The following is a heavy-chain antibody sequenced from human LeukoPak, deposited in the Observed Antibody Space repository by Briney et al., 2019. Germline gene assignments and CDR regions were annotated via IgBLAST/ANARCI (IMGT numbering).Heavy chain of an antibody. CDR3: ARGPRLYEVVAAIASDAFDI. CDR1: GYTLTELS. J-gene: IGHJ3*02. CDR2: FDPEDGET. D-gene: IGHD2-15*01. V-gene: IGHV1-24*01. Sequence: EASVKVSCKVSGYTLTELSMHWVRQAPGKGLEWMGGFDPEDGETIYAQKFQGRVTMTEDTSTDTAYMELSSLRSDDTAVYYCARGPRLYEVVAAIASDAFDIWGQGTMVTVSS.